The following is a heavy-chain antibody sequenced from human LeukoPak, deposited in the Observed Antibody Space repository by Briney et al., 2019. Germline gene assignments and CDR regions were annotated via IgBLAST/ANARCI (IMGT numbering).Heavy chain of an antibody. J-gene: IGHJ4*02. Sequence: TLSLSCAASEFTIGGYTMHWIRQTPGKGLEWISGINWDGGSIGNLAPVHGRSTISSANANQFPQLLRTSLRPDTAAFYYCVRDKAPRKRTFIFGSFDNWGQGTLATVSS. V-gene: IGHV3-9*01. CDR3: VRDKAPRKRTFIFGSFDN. D-gene: IGHD3-3*02. CDR1: EFTIGGYT. CDR2: INWDGGSI.